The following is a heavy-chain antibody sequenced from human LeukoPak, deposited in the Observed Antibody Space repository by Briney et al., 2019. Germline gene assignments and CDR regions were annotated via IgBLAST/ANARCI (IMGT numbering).Heavy chain of an antibody. D-gene: IGHD7-27*01. V-gene: IGHV4-30-4*01. J-gene: IGHJ5*02. CDR3: ARHSSITGGRLSGYWLDP. CDR1: GGSIGSGDYY. CDR2: IYDSGSA. Sequence: SQTLSLTCTVSGGSIGSGDYYWSWIRQPPGKGLECIGYIYDSGSAYYNPSLKSRVTISVDTSKNQLSLKLSSVTAADTAVYYCARHSSITGGRLSGYWLDPWGQGTLVTVSS.